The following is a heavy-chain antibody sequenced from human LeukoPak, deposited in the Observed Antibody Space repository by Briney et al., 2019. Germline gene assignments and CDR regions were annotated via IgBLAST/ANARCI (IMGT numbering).Heavy chain of an antibody. CDR3: AHRLEIRGVTHGAFDY. CDR1: GFSLSTGGVG. J-gene: IGHJ4*02. V-gene: IGHV2-5*02. Sequence: SGPTLVKPTQTLTLTCTFSGFSLSTGGVGVGWIRQPPGKALEWLSLIYWDDDKRYSPSLKSRLTINKDTSQYQVVLTLTNMDPVDAATYYCAHRLEIRGVTHGAFDYWGQGTLVTVSS. D-gene: IGHD3-10*01. CDR2: IYWDDDK.